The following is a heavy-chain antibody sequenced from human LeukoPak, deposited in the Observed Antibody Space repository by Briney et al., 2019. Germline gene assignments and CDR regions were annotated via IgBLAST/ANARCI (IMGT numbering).Heavy chain of an antibody. Sequence: GGSLRLSCAASGFTFSGSAMHWVRQASGKGLEWVGRIRSKANSYATAYAASVKGRFTISRDDSKNTAYLQMNSLKTEDTAVYYCARREGDSGYVNYYYYYYMDVWGKGTTVTVSS. V-gene: IGHV3-73*01. CDR2: IRSKANSYAT. D-gene: IGHD5-12*01. CDR1: GFTFSGSA. CDR3: ARREGDSGYVNYYYYYYMDV. J-gene: IGHJ6*03.